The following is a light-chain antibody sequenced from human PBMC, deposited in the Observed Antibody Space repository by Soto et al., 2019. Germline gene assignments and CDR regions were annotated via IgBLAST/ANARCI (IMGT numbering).Light chain of an antibody. V-gene: IGKV3-20*01. CDR2: GTS. CDR3: QQYGSSPP. J-gene: IGKJ1*01. CDR1: QSVSSSY. Sequence: EIVLTQSPGTLSLSPGERATLSCRASQSVSSSYLGWYQQKPGQAPRLLIYGTSSRATGIPDRFSGSGSGTDFILTISRLEPEDFAVYYWQQYGSSPPFGQGTKVEI.